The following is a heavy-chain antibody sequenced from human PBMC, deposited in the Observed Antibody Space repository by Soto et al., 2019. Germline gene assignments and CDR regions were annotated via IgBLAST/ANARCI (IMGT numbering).Heavy chain of an antibody. D-gene: IGHD2-21*02. CDR2: IYYSGST. V-gene: IGHV4-31*03. CDR1: GGSISSGGYY. CDR3: ARTCGGDCYNAFDI. Sequence: SETLSLTCTVSGGSISSGGYYWSWIRQHPGKGLEWIGYIYYSGSTYYNPSLKSRVTISVATSKNQFSLKLSSVTAADTAVYYCARTCGGDCYNAFDIWGKGTVVTVSS. J-gene: IGHJ3*02.